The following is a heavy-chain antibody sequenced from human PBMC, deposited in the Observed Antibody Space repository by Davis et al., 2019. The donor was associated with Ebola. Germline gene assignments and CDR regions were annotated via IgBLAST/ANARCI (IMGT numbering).Heavy chain of an antibody. CDR2: RYHGTAA. V-gene: IGHV4-38-2*01. CDR3: VNDGGHGGDSEY. J-gene: IGHJ4*02. D-gene: IGHD2-21*02. Sequence: PSETLSLTCAVSGYSIGSGYHWGWIRQPPGRGLEWIGNRYHGTAASYNPALRSRVTISLDTSKNQFSLKLNSVTAADTAVYYCVNDGGHGGDSEYWGQGILVTVSS. CDR1: GYSIGSGYH.